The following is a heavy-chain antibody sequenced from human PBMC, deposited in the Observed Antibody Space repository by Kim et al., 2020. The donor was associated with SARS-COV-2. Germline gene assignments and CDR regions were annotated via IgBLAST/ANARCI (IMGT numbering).Heavy chain of an antibody. J-gene: IGHJ4*02. Sequence: ADSVKDRVTITRDNSKNTLYLQMNSLRAEDTAVYYCARAISDSTTVGEGYWGQGTLVTVSS. D-gene: IGHD4-4*01. V-gene: IGHV3-33*01. CDR3: ARAISDSTTVGEGY.